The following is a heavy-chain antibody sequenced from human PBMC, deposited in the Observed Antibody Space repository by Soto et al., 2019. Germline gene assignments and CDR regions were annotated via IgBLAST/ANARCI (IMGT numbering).Heavy chain of an antibody. J-gene: IGHJ4*02. CDR1: GFTFSSYG. CDR3: ARDLEGLDY. CDR2: IWYDGSNK. Sequence: GGSVRLSCAASGFTFSSYGMHWVRQAPGKGLEWVAVIWYDGSNKYHADSVKGRFTISRDNSKNTLYLQMNSLRAEDTAVYYCARDLEGLDYWGQGTLVTVSS. V-gene: IGHV3-33*01.